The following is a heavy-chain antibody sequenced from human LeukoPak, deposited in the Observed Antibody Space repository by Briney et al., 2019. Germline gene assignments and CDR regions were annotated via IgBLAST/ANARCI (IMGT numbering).Heavy chain of an antibody. V-gene: IGHV5-51*01. Sequence: GESLKISCKGSGYSFTRYWIGWVRQMPGKGLEWMGIIYPGDSDTRYSPSFQGQVTISADKSISTAYLQWSSLKASDTAMYYCARQPYSSGSYSAFDIWGQGTMVTVSS. CDR1: GYSFTRYW. D-gene: IGHD6-19*01. CDR3: ARQPYSSGSYSAFDI. CDR2: IYPGDSDT. J-gene: IGHJ3*02.